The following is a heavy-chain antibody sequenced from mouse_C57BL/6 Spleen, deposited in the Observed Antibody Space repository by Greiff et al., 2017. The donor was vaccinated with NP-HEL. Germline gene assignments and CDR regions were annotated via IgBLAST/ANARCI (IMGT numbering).Heavy chain of an antibody. D-gene: IGHD1-1*01. J-gene: IGHJ2*01. CDR3: ARQYYGSSDFDY. CDR2: INPSNGGT. V-gene: IGHV1-53*01. CDR1: GYTFTSYW. Sequence: QVHVKQSGTELVKPGASVKLSCKASGYTFTSYWMHWVKQRPGQGLEWIGNINPSNGGTNYIEKFKSKATLTVDKSSSTAYMQLSSLTSEDSAVYYCARQYYGSSDFDYWGQGTTLTVSS.